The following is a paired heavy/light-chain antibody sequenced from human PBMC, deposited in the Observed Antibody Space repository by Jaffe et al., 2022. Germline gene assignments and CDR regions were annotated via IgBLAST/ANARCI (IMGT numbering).Heavy chain of an antibody. CDR2: ITQDGRTA. Sequence: EAQLVQSGGGLAQPGGSLRLSCRASGFTFSNYWMSWVRQAPGKGLEWVAMITQDGRTAYYADSVKGRFTISTDNTENSLHLHLSSLRAEDTAIYYCVRDLTGDRAPPIWGQGTMVTVSS. V-gene: IGHV3-7*01. J-gene: IGHJ3*02. CDR1: GFTFSNYW. CDR3: VRDLTGDRAPPI. D-gene: IGHD7-27*01.
Light chain of an antibody. CDR1: QSLIHSNGHNY. CDR2: LAS. CDR3: MQVLRTRT. V-gene: IGKV2-28*01. J-gene: IGKJ3*01. Sequence: EIVMSQSPLSLSVTPGEPAAISCRSDQSLIHSNGHNYLNWFLQKPGQSPQLLIYLASNRAPGVPDRFSGSGSGTDFTLNISRVEAEDVGVYYCMQVLRTRTFGPGTKVDIK.